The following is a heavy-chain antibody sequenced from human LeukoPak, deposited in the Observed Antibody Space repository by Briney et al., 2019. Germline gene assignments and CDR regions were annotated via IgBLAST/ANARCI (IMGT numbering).Heavy chain of an antibody. CDR1: GGSITRTNW. Sequence: PSECLSLTCAVSGGSITRTNWGSWVRQPPGKGLEWVGEIYHSGNTNYNPSLKSRVTISVDTSKNQFSLKLSSVTAADTAVYYCARCGRTVRGVISSCFDPWGQGTLVTVSS. CDR2: IYHSGNT. CDR3: ARCGRTVRGVISSCFDP. J-gene: IGHJ5*02. V-gene: IGHV4-4*02. D-gene: IGHD3-10*01.